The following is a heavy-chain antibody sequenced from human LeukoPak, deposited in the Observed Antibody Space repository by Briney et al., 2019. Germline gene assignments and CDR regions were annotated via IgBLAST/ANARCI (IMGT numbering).Heavy chain of an antibody. Sequence: PSETLSLTCTVSGGSISSYYWSWIRQPPGKGLEWVGYIYYSGSTYYNPSLKSRVTISVDTSKNQFSLKLSSVTAADTAVYYCARAGAYYGGNSHYFDYWGQGTLVTVSS. CDR2: IYYSGST. J-gene: IGHJ4*02. D-gene: IGHD4-23*01. V-gene: IGHV4-59*12. CDR1: GGSISSYY. CDR3: ARAGAYYGGNSHYFDY.